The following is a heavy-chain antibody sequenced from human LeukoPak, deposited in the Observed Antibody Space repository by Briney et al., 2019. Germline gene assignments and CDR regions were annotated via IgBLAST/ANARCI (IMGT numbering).Heavy chain of an antibody. CDR3: ARGLRAHYGSGSYRQN. D-gene: IGHD3-10*01. Sequence: ASVKVSCKASGGTFSSYAISWVRQAPGQGLEWMGRIIPILGIANYAQKFQGRVTMTRNTSISTAYMELSSLRSEDTAVYYCARGLRAHYGSGSYRQNWGQGTLVTVSS. CDR1: GGTFSSYA. V-gene: IGHV1-69*04. J-gene: IGHJ4*02. CDR2: IIPILGIA.